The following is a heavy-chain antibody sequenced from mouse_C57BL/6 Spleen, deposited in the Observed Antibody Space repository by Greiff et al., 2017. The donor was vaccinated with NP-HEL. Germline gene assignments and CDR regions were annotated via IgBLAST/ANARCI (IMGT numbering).Heavy chain of an antibody. CDR2: ISDGGSYT. J-gene: IGHJ2*01. V-gene: IGHV5-4*01. CDR3: ARLRNGPDY. CDR1: GFTFSSYA. Sequence: EVQLVESGGGLVKPGGSLKLSCAASGFTFSSYAMSWVRQTPEKRLEWVATISDGGSYTYYPDNVKGRFTISRDNAKNNLYLQMSHLKSEDTAMYYCARLRNGPDYWGQGTTLTVSS.